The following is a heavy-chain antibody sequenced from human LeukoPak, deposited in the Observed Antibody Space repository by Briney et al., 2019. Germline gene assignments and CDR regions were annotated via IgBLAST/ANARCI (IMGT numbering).Heavy chain of an antibody. CDR2: ISAYNGNT. CDR1: GYTFTGYY. CDR3: ARDGCSSTSCYLSPNSNWFDP. Sequence: ASVKVSCKASGYTFTGYYMHWVRQAPGQGLEWMGWISAYNGNTNYAQKLQGRVTMTTDTSTSTAYMELRSLRSDDTAVYYCARDGCSSTSCYLSPNSNWFDPWGQGTLVTVSS. D-gene: IGHD2-2*01. V-gene: IGHV1-18*04. J-gene: IGHJ5*02.